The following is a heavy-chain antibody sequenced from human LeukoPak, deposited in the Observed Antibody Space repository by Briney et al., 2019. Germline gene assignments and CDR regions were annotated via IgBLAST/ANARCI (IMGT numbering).Heavy chain of an antibody. V-gene: IGHV4-39*01. CDR2: IYYSGST. CDR1: GGSISSSSYY. CDR3: ARHAYYYDSSGYLVYFDY. Sequence: SETLSLTCTVSGGSISSSSYYWGWIRQPPGKGLEWIGGIYYSGSTYYNPSLKSRVTISVDTSKNQFSLKLSSVTAADTAVYYCARHAYYYDSSGYLVYFDYWGQGTLVTVSS. J-gene: IGHJ4*02. D-gene: IGHD3-22*01.